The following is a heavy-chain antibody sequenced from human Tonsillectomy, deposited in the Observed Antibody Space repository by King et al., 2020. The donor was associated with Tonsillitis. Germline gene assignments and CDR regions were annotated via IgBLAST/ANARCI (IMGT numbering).Heavy chain of an antibody. J-gene: IGHJ3*02. CDR1: GFTFSSSA. CDR2: LSGSGSST. CDR3: AKGDAYDI. Sequence: VQLVESGGGFAQSGGSLRLSCAASGFTFSSSAMSWVRQAPGKGLEWVSLLSGSGSSTYYTDSVKGRFTISRDNSKNTVYLRMSSLRAEDSAAYYCAKGDAYDIWGQGTTVTVSS. V-gene: IGHV3-23*04.